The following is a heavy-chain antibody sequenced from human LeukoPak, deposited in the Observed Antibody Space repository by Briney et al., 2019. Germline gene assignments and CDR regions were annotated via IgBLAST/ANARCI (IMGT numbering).Heavy chain of an antibody. Sequence: RALRLSCLGSGFTFSSYGMHWVRQAPGKGLEWVAVVSNDGTDKNHADSVKGRFIISRDNSKNTLYLQMNNLRGKDTAVYYCAKAAGTWLAHFDYWGQGILVIVSS. V-gene: IGHV3-30*18. CDR1: GFTFSSYG. D-gene: IGHD6-19*01. CDR2: VSNDGTDK. J-gene: IGHJ4*02. CDR3: AKAAGTWLAHFDY.